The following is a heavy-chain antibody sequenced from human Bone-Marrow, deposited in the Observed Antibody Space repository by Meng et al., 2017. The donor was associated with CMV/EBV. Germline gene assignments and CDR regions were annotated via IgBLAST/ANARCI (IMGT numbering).Heavy chain of an antibody. Sequence: GSLRLSCAASGFTFSSYWMHWVRQAPGKGLVWVSRINSDGSSTSYADSVKGRFTISRDNAKNTLYLQMNSLRAEDTAVYYCASIGGTMIPTRRGYYGMDVWGQGTTVTVSS. D-gene: IGHD3-22*01. V-gene: IGHV3-74*01. CDR1: GFTFSSYW. J-gene: IGHJ6*02. CDR3: ASIGGTMIPTRRGYYGMDV. CDR2: INSDGSST.